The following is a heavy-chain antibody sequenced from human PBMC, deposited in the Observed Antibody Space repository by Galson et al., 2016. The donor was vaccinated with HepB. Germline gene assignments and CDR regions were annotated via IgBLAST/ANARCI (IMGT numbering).Heavy chain of an antibody. CDR3: CPTTTAWHGS. V-gene: IGHV4-59*01. CDR2: VDNRGST. J-gene: IGHJ5*01. Sequence: SETLSLTCTVSGASINSYYWTWIRQPPGKGLEWIGYVDNRGSTNYNPSLRSRVAVSLDTSKNQFSLELTSVTAADTAVYYCCPTTTAWHGSWSQGALVTVAS. D-gene: IGHD1-1*01. CDR1: GASINSYY.